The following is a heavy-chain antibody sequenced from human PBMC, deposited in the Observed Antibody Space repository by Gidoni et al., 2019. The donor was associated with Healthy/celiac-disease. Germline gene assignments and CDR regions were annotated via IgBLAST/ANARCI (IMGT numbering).Heavy chain of an antibody. CDR1: GGSFSGYY. V-gene: IGHV4-34*01. D-gene: IGHD2-15*01. CDR3: ASSSGSGHHSIDY. CDR2: INHSGST. J-gene: IGHJ4*02. Sequence: VQLQQWGAGLLKPSETLSLTCAVYGGSFSGYYWSWIRQPPGKGLEWIGEINHSGSTNYNPSLKSRVTISVDTSKIQFSLKLRSVTAADTAVYYCASSSGSGHHSIDYWGQGTLVTVSS.